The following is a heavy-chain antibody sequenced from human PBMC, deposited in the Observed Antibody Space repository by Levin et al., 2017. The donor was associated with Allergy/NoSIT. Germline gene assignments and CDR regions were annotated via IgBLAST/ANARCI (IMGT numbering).Heavy chain of an antibody. CDR3: ARGDSYCSGSRMDV. J-gene: IGHJ6*04. CDR2: INWNGGRT. Sequence: GGSLRLSCAASGFSFDDYGMSWVRQAPGKGLEWVSGINWNGGRTGYADSVKGRFTISRDNAKNSLYLEMTSLRAEDTAFYYCARGDSYCSGSRMDVWGKGTTVTVSS. CDR1: GFSFDDYG. V-gene: IGHV3-20*04. D-gene: IGHD3-10*01.